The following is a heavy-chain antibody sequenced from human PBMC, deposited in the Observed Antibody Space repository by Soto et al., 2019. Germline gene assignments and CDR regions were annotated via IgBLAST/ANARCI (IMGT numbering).Heavy chain of an antibody. CDR1: GYSVTSYW. J-gene: IGHJ6*02. CDR2: IYPGASDT. Sequence: GESRKISCKGSGYSVTSYWSGWVRQMPGKGLEWMGSIYPGASDTRYSPSFQGQGTISADKSISTAYLQWSGLKASDTAMYYCARLQIAVAGKTYYHYSAMAVWGQWSPVTISS. D-gene: IGHD6-19*01. CDR3: ARLQIAVAGKTYYHYSAMAV. V-gene: IGHV5-51*01.